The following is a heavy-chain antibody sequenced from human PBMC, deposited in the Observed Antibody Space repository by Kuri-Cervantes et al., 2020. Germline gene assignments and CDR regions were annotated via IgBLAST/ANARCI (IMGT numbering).Heavy chain of an antibody. CDR3: SRGEAGSPGSIDY. CDR1: GFTFSSYG. D-gene: IGHD3-10*01. J-gene: IGHJ4*02. CDR2: ISYGGSNN. Sequence: SLKICCAACGFTFSSYGMRWVRQAPGKGLKWVAVISYGGSNNYYAESVKSRFTISRDNSKNTLYLQMNSLRAEDTAVYYWSRGEAGSPGSIDYWGQGTLVTVSS. V-gene: IGHV3-30*03.